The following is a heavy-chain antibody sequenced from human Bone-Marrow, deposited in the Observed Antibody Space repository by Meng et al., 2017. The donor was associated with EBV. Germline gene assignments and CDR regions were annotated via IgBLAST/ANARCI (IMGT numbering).Heavy chain of an antibody. V-gene: IGHV3-21*01. Sequence: ELQLVESGGGLVKSGGSLRLSCAASGFTFSSYSMNWVRQAPGKGLEWVSSISSSSSYIYYADSVKGRFTISRDNAKNSLYLQMNSLRAEDTAVYYCARVGTAGPIDYWGQGTLVTVSS. CDR1: GFTFSSYS. J-gene: IGHJ4*02. CDR3: ARVGTAGPIDY. D-gene: IGHD6-13*01. CDR2: ISSSSSYI.